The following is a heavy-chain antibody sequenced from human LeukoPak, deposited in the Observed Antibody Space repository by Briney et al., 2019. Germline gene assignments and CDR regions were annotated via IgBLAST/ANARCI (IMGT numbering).Heavy chain of an antibody. J-gene: IGHJ4*02. CDR3: AKTRDRGSYILDF. Sequence: GGSLRLSCAASGFTFSRVAMHWVRQAPGKGLEWVAIIWDDGSETLYADSVRGRLTISRDNSKNMLYLQMSSLRAEDTAVYYCAKTRDRGSYILDFWGQGTLVTVSS. CDR2: IWDDGSET. V-gene: IGHV3-33*06. D-gene: IGHD1-26*01. CDR1: GFTFSRVA.